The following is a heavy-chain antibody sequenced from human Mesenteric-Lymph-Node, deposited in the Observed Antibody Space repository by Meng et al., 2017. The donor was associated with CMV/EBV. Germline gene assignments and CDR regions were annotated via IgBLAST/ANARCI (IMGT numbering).Heavy chain of an antibody. CDR3: VVRDYHSDY. J-gene: IGHJ4*02. D-gene: IGHD3-10*01. CDR2: INQDGSGR. Sequence: GGSLRLSCAASGFTFSSYWMTWVRQAPGKGLEWVANINQDGSGRFYVDSVKGRFTISRDNAKNSLYLQTNSLRAEDTAVYYCVVRDYHSDYWGQGRLVTVSS. V-gene: IGHV3-7*01. CDR1: GFTFSSYW.